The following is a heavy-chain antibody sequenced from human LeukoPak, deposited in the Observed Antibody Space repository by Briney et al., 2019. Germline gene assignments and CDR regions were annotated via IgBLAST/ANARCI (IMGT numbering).Heavy chain of an antibody. Sequence: SETLSLTCAVYGGSFSGYYWSWIRQPPGKGLEWIGEINHSGSTNYNPSLKSRVTISVDTSKNQFSLKLSSVTAADTAVYYCARSKGYYADLDYWGQGTLVTVSS. V-gene: IGHV4-34*01. CDR1: GGSFSGYY. CDR2: INHSGST. D-gene: IGHD3-22*01. J-gene: IGHJ4*02. CDR3: ARSKGYYADLDY.